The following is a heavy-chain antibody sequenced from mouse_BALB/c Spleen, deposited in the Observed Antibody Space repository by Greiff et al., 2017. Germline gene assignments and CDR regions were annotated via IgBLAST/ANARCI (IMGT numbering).Heavy chain of an antibody. D-gene: IGHD4-1*01. Sequence: DVHLVESGGGLVQPGGSRKLSCAASGFTFSSFGMHWVRQAPEKGLEWVAYISSGSSTIYYADTVKGRFTISRDNPKNTLFLQMTSLRSEDTAMYYCARWEGFDYWGQGTTLTVSS. CDR2: ISSGSSTI. V-gene: IGHV5-17*02. J-gene: IGHJ2*01. CDR1: GFTFSSFG. CDR3: ARWEGFDY.